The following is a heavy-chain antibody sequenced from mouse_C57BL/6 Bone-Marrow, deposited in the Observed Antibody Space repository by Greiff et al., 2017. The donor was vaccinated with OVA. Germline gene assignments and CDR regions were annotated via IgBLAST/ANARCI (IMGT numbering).Heavy chain of an antibody. J-gene: IGHJ4*01. D-gene: IGHD3-2*02. CDR3: VRHSSGYGDYAMDY. CDR2: IRSKSNNYAT. V-gene: IGHV10-1*01. Sequence: EVQVVESGGGLVQPKGSLKLSCAASGFSFNTYAMNWVRQAPGKGLEWVARIRSKSNNYATYYADSVKDRFTISRDDSESMLYLQMNNLTTEYTAMYYCVRHSSGYGDYAMDYWGQGTSVTVSS. CDR1: GFSFNTYA.